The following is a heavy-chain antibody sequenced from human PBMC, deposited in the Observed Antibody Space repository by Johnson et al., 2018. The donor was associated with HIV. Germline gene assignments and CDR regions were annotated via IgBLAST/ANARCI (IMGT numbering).Heavy chain of an antibody. V-gene: IGHV3-66*01. J-gene: IGHJ3*02. Sequence: VQLVESGGGLVQPGWSLRLSCAASGFTVSSNYMNWVRQAPGKGLEWVSVIYSGGSTYYADSVKGRFTISRDNSKNTVYLQMNSLRADDTALYYCARNLMRYNWNADAFDIWGQGTMVTVSS. CDR3: ARNLMRYNWNADAFDI. D-gene: IGHD1-20*01. CDR1: GFTVSSNY. CDR2: IYSGGST.